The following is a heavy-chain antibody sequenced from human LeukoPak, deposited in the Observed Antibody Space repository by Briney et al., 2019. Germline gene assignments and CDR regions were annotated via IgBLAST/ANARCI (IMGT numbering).Heavy chain of an antibody. CDR1: GFTISSYS. V-gene: IGHV3-21*01. CDR2: ISSSSTYI. Sequence: GGSLRLSCAASGFTISSYSMNWVRQAPGKGLEWVSSISSSSTYIYYADSVKGRFTISRDNAKNSLYLQMNSLRAEDTSVYYCARGDNVRAYYYGVDVWGQGTTVTVSS. J-gene: IGHJ6*02. CDR3: ARGDNVRAYYYGVDV. D-gene: IGHD1-1*01.